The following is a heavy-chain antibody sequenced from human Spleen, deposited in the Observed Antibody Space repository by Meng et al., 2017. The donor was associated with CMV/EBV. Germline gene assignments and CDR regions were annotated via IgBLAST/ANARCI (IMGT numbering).Heavy chain of an antibody. CDR1: GGSFNDYY. CDR3: ARGGFDSSGYSYIDY. CDR2: IHHSGST. Sequence: SETLSLTCAVYGGSFNDYYWSWIRQPPGKGLKWIGEIHHSGSTNYNPSLKSRVTISVDTSKNQFSLKLSSVTAADTAMYYCARGGFDSSGYSYIDYWGQGTLVTVSS. V-gene: IGHV4-34*01. D-gene: IGHD3-22*01. J-gene: IGHJ4*02.